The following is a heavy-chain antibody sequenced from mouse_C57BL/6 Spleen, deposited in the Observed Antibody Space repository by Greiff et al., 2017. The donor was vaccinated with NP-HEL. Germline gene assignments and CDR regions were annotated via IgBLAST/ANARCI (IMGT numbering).Heavy chain of an antibody. Sequence: QVQLQQPGAELVRPGSSVKLSCKASGYTFTSYWMDWVKQRPGQGLEWIGNIYPSDSETHYNQKFKDKATLTVDKSSSTAYMQLSSLTSEDSAVYYCEREGEDYAMDYWGQGTSVTVSS. CDR1: GYTFTSYW. J-gene: IGHJ4*01. CDR2: IYPSDSET. CDR3: EREGEDYAMDY. V-gene: IGHV1-61*01.